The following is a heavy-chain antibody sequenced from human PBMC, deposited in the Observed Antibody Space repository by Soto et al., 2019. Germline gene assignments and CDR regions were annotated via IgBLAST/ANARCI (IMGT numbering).Heavy chain of an antibody. D-gene: IGHD4-17*01. CDR3: AREKGDYGAYYGMDV. Sequence: GGSLRLSCAASGFTFSSYWMHWVRQAPGKGLVWVSRINSDGSSTSYADSVKGRFTVSRDNAKNTLYLQMNSLRAEDTAVYYCAREKGDYGAYYGMDVWGQGTTVTVS. CDR2: INSDGSST. CDR1: GFTFSSYW. J-gene: IGHJ6*02. V-gene: IGHV3-74*01.